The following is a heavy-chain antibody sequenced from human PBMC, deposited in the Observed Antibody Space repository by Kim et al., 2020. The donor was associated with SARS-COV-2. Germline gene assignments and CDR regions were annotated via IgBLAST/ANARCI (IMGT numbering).Heavy chain of an antibody. J-gene: IGHJ4*02. CDR3: ARALVSRSSLTIDY. Sequence: YVTDRFTFSRDNSNNTLYLQMNSLRAEDTAVYYCARALVSRSSLTIDYWGQGTLVTVSS. V-gene: IGHV3-23*01. D-gene: IGHD6-6*01.